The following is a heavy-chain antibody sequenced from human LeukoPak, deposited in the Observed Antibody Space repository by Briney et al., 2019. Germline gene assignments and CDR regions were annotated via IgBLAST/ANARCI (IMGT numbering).Heavy chain of an antibody. CDR3: ARDSSGWSKNY. V-gene: IGHV3-23*01. CDR1: GFSFSTDA. J-gene: IGHJ4*02. CDR2: ISWSGGDT. Sequence: GGSLRLSCAASGFSFSTDAMTWVRQAPEEGLQWVSAISWSGGDTSSEDTGKGRFTISRENPKNMMYLQMDSVRAEDTAVYYCARDSSGWSKNYWGQGTLVTVSS. D-gene: IGHD6-19*01.